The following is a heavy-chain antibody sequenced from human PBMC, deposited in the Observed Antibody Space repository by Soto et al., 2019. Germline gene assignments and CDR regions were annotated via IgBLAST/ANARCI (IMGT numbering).Heavy chain of an antibody. CDR1: GGSISSSSYY. D-gene: IGHD6-13*01. Sequence: PSETLSLTCTVSGGSISSSSYYWGWIRQPPGKGLEWIGSIYYSGSTYYNPSLKSRVTISVDTSKNQFSLKLSSVTAEDTAVYYCARSGYSSSFPRNYFDYWGQGTLVTVSS. J-gene: IGHJ4*02. CDR3: ARSGYSSSFPRNYFDY. V-gene: IGHV4-39*01. CDR2: IYYSGST.